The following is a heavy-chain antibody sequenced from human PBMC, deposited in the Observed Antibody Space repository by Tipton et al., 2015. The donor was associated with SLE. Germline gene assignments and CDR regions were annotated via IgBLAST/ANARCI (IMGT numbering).Heavy chain of an antibody. CDR2: IYYSGST. D-gene: IGHD6-19*01. CDR1: GGSISSSSYY. Sequence: TLSLTCTVSGGSISSSSYYWGWIRQPPGKGLEWIGSIYYSGSTYYNPSLKSRVTISVDTSKNQFSLKLSSVTAADTAVYYCASQVAGYNWFDPWGQGTLVTVSS. CDR3: ASQVAGYNWFDP. J-gene: IGHJ5*02. V-gene: IGHV4-39*07.